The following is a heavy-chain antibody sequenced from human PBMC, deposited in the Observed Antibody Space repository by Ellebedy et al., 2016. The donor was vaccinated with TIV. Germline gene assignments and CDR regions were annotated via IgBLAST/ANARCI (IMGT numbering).Heavy chain of an antibody. CDR3: ARRIVGATRGWFDP. Sequence: PGGSLRLSCVASGFTFDDYGMSRVRQAPGKGLEWVSGINWNGGSTGYADSVKGRFTISRDNAKNSLYLQMNSLRAEDTALYYCARRIVGATRGWFDPWGQGTLVTVSS. J-gene: IGHJ5*02. CDR2: INWNGGST. D-gene: IGHD1-26*01. CDR1: GFTFDDYG. V-gene: IGHV3-20*04.